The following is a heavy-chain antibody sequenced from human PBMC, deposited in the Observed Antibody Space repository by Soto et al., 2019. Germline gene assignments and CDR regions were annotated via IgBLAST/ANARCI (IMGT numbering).Heavy chain of an antibody. D-gene: IGHD2-21*02. J-gene: IGHJ4*02. CDR3: ARAGYCGPGCYYYFDY. V-gene: IGHV3-7*01. Sequence: GGSLRLSCAVSGFTFGSYWMNWVRLIPGKGLEWVAYIKPDGSATYYVDSVKGRFTISRDNAKNSLYLQMNSLRVEDTSVYYCARAGYCGPGCYYYFDYWGQGTLVTVS. CDR1: GFTFGSYW. CDR2: IKPDGSAT.